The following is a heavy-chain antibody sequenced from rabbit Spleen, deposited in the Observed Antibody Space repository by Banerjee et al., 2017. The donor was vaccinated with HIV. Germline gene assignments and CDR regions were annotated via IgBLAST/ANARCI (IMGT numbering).Heavy chain of an antibody. D-gene: IGHD4-1*01. CDR2: IVNGDGST. J-gene: IGHJ4*01. V-gene: IGHV1S47*01. CDR3: AREGGIVVAGAFDL. CDR1: GFDFGSNA. Sequence: QEQLVESGGGLVQPEGSLTLTCKASGFDFGSNAMCWVRQAPGKGPEWIACIVNGDGSTYYASWVNGRFPISRSTSLATVTLQVTSLTAAATATYFWAREGGIVVAGAFDLWGQGTLVTVS.